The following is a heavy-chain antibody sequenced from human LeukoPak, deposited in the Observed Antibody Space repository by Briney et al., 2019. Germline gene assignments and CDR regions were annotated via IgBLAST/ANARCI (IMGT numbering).Heavy chain of an antibody. D-gene: IGHD3-9*01. Sequence: PLETLSLTCAVYGGSFSGYYWSWIRQPPGKGLEWIGEINHSGSTNYNPSLKSRVTMSVDTSKNQFSLKLSSVTAADTAVYYCARVPLTGYDYWGQGTLVTVSS. CDR1: GGSFSGYY. CDR3: ARVPLTGYDY. J-gene: IGHJ4*02. CDR2: INHSGST. V-gene: IGHV4-34*01.